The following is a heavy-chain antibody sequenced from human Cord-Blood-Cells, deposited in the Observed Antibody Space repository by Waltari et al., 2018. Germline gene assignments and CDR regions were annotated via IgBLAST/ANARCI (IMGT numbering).Heavy chain of an antibody. J-gene: IGHJ6*03. D-gene: IGHD3-16*01. CDR2: IYYSGST. Sequence: QLQLQGSGPGLVKPSETLSLTCTVSGGSISSSSYYWGWIRQPPGKGLEWIGSIYYSGSTYYNPSLKSRVTISVDTSKNQFSLKLSSVTAADTAVYYCARLARGSKGRLYYYYYYMDVWGKGTTVTVSS. V-gene: IGHV4-39*01. CDR3: ARLARGSKGRLYYYYYYMDV. CDR1: GGSISSSSYY.